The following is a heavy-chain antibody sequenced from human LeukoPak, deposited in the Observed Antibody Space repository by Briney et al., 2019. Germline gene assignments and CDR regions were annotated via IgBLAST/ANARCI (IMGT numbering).Heavy chain of an antibody. CDR2: IYYSGSS. CDR3: ARNRDGYNSFDY. J-gene: IGHJ4*02. CDR1: GGPINNGGYY. D-gene: IGHD5-24*01. Sequence: PSETLSLTCTVSGGPINNGGYYWSWIRQHPGMGLEWIGYIYYSGSSYYNPSLRSRVTISVDTSKNHFSLKLSSVTAADTAVYYCARNRDGYNSFDYWGQGTLVTVSS. V-gene: IGHV4-31*03.